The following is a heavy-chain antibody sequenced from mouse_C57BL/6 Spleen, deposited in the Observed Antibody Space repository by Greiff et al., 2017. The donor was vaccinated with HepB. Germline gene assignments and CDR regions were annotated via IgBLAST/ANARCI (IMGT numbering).Heavy chain of an antibody. J-gene: IGHJ2*01. D-gene: IGHD2-3*01. V-gene: IGHV1-61*01. CDR2: IYPSDSET. CDR3: ARSGDGYWNY. Sequence: QVQLQQPGAELVRPGSSVKLSCKASGYTFTSYWMDWVKQRPGQGLEWIGNIYPSDSETHYNQKFKDKATLTVDKSSSTAYMQLSSLTSEDSAVYYCARSGDGYWNYWGQGTTLTVSS. CDR1: GYTFTSYW.